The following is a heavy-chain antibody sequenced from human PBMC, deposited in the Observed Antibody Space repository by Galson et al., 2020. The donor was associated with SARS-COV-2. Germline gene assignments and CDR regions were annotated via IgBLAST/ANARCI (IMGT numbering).Heavy chain of an antibody. CDR1: GASISSYY. Sequence: ETSETLSLTCTVSGASISSYYWTWIRQPPGKGLEWIGYIYYSGTTNYNPSLKRRVTISVDTSKNQFSLKLSSVTAADTAVYYCASHPLGSGDDYWGRGTLVTVAS. CDR3: ASHPLGSGDDY. J-gene: IGHJ4*02. CDR2: IYYSGTT. D-gene: IGHD3-10*01. V-gene: IGHV4-59*01.